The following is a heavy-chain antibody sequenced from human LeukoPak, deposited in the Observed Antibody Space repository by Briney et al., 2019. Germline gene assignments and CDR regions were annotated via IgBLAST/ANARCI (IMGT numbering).Heavy chain of an antibody. CDR2: INHSGST. J-gene: IGHJ4*02. V-gene: IGHV4-34*01. CDR1: GGSFSAYY. Sequence: SETLSLTCDVYGGSFSAYYWSWIRQPPGKGLEWIGEINHSGSTNYNPSLMSRVTISVDTSKNQFSLKLSSVIAADTAVYFCARGGNCSGGSCYYPHFDYWGQGTLVTVSS. D-gene: IGHD2-15*01. CDR3: ARGGNCSGGSCYYPHFDY.